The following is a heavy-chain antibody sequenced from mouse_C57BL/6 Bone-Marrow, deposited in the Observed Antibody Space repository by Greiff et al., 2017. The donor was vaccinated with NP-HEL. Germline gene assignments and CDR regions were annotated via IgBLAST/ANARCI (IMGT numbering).Heavy chain of an antibody. J-gene: IGHJ2*01. D-gene: IGHD1-1*01. CDR1: GYTFTDYE. Sequence: QVQLQQSGAELVRPGASVTLSCKASGYTFTDYEMHWVKQTPVHGLEWIGAIDPETGGTAYNQKFKGKAILTADKASSTAYMELRSLTSEDSAVYYCTTVVDYWGQGTTLTVSS. V-gene: IGHV1-15*01. CDR3: TTVVDY. CDR2: IDPETGGT.